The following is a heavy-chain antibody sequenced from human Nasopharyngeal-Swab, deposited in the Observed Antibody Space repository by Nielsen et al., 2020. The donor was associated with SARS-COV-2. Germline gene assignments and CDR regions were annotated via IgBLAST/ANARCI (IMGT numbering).Heavy chain of an antibody. V-gene: IGHV3-66*01. D-gene: IGHD5-18*01. CDR3: AREGPDTAMVKYYYYGMDV. Sequence: GESLKISCAASGFTVSSNYMSWVRQAPGKGLEWVSVIYSGGSTYYADSVKGRFTISRDNSKNTLYLQMNSLRAEDTAVYYCAREGPDTAMVKYYYYGMDVWGQGTTVTVSS. J-gene: IGHJ6*02. CDR1: GFTVSSNY. CDR2: IYSGGST.